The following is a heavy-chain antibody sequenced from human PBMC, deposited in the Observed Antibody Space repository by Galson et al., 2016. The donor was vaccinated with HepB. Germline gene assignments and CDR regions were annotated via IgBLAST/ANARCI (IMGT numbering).Heavy chain of an antibody. CDR1: GFPFSPYA. CDR2: LSGSGDVT. V-gene: IGHV3-23*01. CDR3: AKSGVWGTHRSPDY. D-gene: IGHD3-16*02. J-gene: IGHJ4*02. Sequence: SLRLSCAAPGFPFSPYAMSWVRQPPGKGLEWVSSLSGSGDVTHHADSVKGRFTISRDNSKNTLYLQMNSLRAEDTALYYCAKSGVWGTHRSPDYWGQGTLVTVSS.